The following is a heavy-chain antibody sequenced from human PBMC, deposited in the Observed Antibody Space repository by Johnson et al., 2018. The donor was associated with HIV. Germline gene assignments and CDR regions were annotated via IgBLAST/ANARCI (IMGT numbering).Heavy chain of an antibody. J-gene: IGHJ3*02. Sequence: VQLVESWGGLVQPGGSLRLSCAASGFTVSSNYMSWVRQAPGKGLEWVSVIYSGGSTYYADSVKGRFTISRDNSKNTLYLQMNSLRAEDTAVYYCAKDLAFAYCGGDCYSGALDIWGQGTMVTVSS. CDR2: IYSGGST. D-gene: IGHD2-21*02. V-gene: IGHV3-66*01. CDR3: AKDLAFAYCGGDCYSGALDI. CDR1: GFTVSSNY.